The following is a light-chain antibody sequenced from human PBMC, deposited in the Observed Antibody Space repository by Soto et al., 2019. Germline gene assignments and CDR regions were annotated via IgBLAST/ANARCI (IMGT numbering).Light chain of an antibody. CDR3: QQYDNLPPTWT. CDR2: DES. J-gene: IGKJ1*01. V-gene: IGKV1-33*01. Sequence: MTESASALSASVRHRVTITCQASQDIATYLNWYQHKPGKAPTLKIYDESNLEIGVPSRFSGGGSGTHFTFTISILQPEDIETDYCQQYDNLPPTWTFGQGTKVDI. CDR1: QDIATY.